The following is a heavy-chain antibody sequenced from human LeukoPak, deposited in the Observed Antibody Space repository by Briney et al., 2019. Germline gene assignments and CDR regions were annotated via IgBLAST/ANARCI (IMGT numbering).Heavy chain of an antibody. CDR2: ISASSSYI. CDR1: GFTFSSYT. Sequence: GGSLRLSCAASGFTFSSYTMNWVRQAPGKGLEWVSSISASSSYIYYADSVKGRFTISRDNAKNSLYLQMNSLRAEDTAVYYCASVTMYNDILTGYHKPNWFDPWGQGTLVTVSS. J-gene: IGHJ5*02. D-gene: IGHD3-9*01. V-gene: IGHV3-21*01. CDR3: ASVTMYNDILTGYHKPNWFDP.